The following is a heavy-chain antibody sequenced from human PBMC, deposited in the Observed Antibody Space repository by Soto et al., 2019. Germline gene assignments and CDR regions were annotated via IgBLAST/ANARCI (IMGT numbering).Heavy chain of an antibody. Sequence: QVQLQESGPGLVKPSETLSLTCTVSGGSISSYYWSWIRQPPGKGLEWIGYIYYSGSTNYNPSLTIRVTISVDTSKNQFSLKLSSVTAADTAVYYCASRYGGNFDYWGQGTLVTVSS. CDR3: ASRYGGNFDY. J-gene: IGHJ4*02. CDR1: GGSISSYY. CDR2: IYYSGST. D-gene: IGHD1-26*01. V-gene: IGHV4-59*01.